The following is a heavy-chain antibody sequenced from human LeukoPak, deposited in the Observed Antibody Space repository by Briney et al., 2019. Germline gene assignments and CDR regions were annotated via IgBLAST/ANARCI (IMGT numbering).Heavy chain of an antibody. D-gene: IGHD3-3*01. CDR3: AKDSLGVLRSLEWTYNWFDP. V-gene: IGHV3-23*01. Sequence: GGSLRLSCAASGFMFTTYGMSWVRQAPGKGLEWVSAISGSGGSTYYADSVKGRFTISRDNSKNTLYLQMNSLRAEDTAVYYCAKDSLGVLRSLEWTYNWFDPWGQGTLVTVSS. J-gene: IGHJ5*02. CDR1: GFMFTTYG. CDR2: ISGSGGST.